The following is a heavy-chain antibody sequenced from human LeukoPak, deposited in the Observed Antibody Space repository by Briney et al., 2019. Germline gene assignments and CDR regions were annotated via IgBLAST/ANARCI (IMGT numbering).Heavy chain of an antibody. D-gene: IGHD6-13*01. CDR2: ISSSSSTI. CDR1: GSTFSSYS. CDR3: ARSDGIAAAGTDY. V-gene: IGHV3-48*01. J-gene: IGHJ4*02. Sequence: GGSLRLSCAASGSTFSSYSMNWVRQAPGKGLGWVSYISSSSSTIYCADSVKGRFTISRDNAKNSLYLQMNSLRAEDTAVYYCARSDGIAAAGTDYWGQGTLVTVSS.